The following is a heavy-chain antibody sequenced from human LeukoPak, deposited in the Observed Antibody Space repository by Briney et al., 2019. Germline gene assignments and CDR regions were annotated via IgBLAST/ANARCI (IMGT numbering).Heavy chain of an antibody. CDR1: GFTFSSYN. D-gene: IGHD1-1*01. J-gene: IGHJ4*02. CDR3: ARGSHTTPGGYFDY. CDR2: ISGSGSTI. Sequence: GGSLRLSCAASGFTFSSYNMNWVRQAPGKGLEWVSHISGSGSTIFYADSVKGRFTISRDNAKNSLFLQINSLRVEDTAVYYCARGSHTTPGGYFDYWGQGTLVTVSS. V-gene: IGHV3-48*01.